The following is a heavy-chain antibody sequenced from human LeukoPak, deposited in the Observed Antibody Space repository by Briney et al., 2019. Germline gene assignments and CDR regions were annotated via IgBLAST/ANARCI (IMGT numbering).Heavy chain of an antibody. D-gene: IGHD3-22*01. V-gene: IGHV4-59*12. Sequence: SETLSLTCTVSGGSISSYYWSWIRQPPGKGLEWIGYIYYSGSANYNPSLKSRVTISVDTSKNQFSLKLSSVTAAGTAVYYCARDLLYDSSGYYRKTDAFDIWGQGTMVTVSS. CDR2: IYYSGSA. CDR3: ARDLLYDSSGYYRKTDAFDI. CDR1: GGSISSYY. J-gene: IGHJ3*02.